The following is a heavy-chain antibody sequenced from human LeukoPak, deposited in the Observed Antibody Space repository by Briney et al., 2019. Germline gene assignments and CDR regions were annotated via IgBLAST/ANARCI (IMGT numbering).Heavy chain of an antibody. D-gene: IGHD4-11*01. J-gene: IGHJ4*02. V-gene: IGHV1-69*05. CDR3: AADLPYSNYGPLDY. CDR2: IIPIFGTA. CDR1: GGTFSSYA. Sequence: SVKVSCKASGGTFSSYAISWVRQAPGQGLEWMGGIIPIFGTANYAQKFQGRVTITTDESTSTAYMELSSLRSEDTAVYFCAADLPYSNYGPLDYWGQGTLVTVSS.